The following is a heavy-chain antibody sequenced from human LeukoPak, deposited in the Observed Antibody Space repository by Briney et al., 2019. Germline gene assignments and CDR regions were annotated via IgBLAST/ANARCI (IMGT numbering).Heavy chain of an antibody. D-gene: IGHD5-24*01. V-gene: IGHV3-21*01. CDR1: GFTLSSYS. Sequence: GGSLRLSCVVSGFTLSSYSMSWVRQAPGKGLEWVSSISSSSSYIYYADSVKGRFTISRDNAKNSLYLQMNSLRAEDTAVYYCARGRRDGYNYWGQGTLVTVSS. J-gene: IGHJ4*02. CDR3: ARGRRDGYNY. CDR2: ISSSSSYI.